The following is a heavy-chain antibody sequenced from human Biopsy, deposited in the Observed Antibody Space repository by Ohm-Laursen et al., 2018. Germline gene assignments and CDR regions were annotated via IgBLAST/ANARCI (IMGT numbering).Heavy chain of an antibody. V-gene: IGHV4-59*08. J-gene: IGHJ2*01. D-gene: IGHD1-26*01. CDR3: ARHAPSYSGSYWRYFDL. CDR2: IYYTGST. CDR1: RGSISSYY. Sequence: GTLSLTCTVSRGSISSYYWSWIRQPPGKGLEWIGYIYYTGSTNYNPSLKSRVTISVDTPMTHLSLRLTFVTAADTAVYYCARHAPSYSGSYWRYFDLWGRGTLVTVSS.